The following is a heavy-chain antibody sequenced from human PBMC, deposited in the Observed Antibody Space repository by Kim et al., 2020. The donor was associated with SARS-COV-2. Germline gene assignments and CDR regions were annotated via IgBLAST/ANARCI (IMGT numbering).Heavy chain of an antibody. V-gene: IGHV1-18*01. CDR2: ISAYNGNT. J-gene: IGHJ6*02. CDR1: GYTFTSYG. CDR3: AGPYSSGLKYYYYGMDV. Sequence: ASVKVSCKASGYTFTSYGISWVRQAPGQGLEWMGWISAYNGNTNYAQKLQGRVTMTTDTSTSTAYMELRSLRSDDTAVYYCAGPYSSGLKYYYYGMDVWGQGTTVTVSS. D-gene: IGHD6-19*01.